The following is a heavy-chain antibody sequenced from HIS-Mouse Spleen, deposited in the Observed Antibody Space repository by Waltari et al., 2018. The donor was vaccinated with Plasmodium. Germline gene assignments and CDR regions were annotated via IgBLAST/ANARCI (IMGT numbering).Heavy chain of an antibody. V-gene: IGHV1-2*02. J-gene: IGHJ4*02. CDR3: ARDLAAAGHFDY. CDR2: IKPNSGGT. CDR1: GYTFTGSY. Sequence: QVQLVQSGAEVKKPGASVKVSCKASGYTFTGSYMHWVRQAPGQGLEWMGWIKPNSGGTNDAQKVQGRVTRTRDTSSSTAYMELSRLRSDDTAVYYCARDLAAAGHFDYWGQGTLVTVSS. D-gene: IGHD6-13*01.